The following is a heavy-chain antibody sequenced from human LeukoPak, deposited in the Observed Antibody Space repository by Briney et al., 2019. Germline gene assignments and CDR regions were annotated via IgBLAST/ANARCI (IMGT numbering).Heavy chain of an antibody. D-gene: IGHD1-26*01. Sequence: SQTLSPTCTVSGGSISSGGYYWNWIRRPPGKGLEWIGYIYYNGNTNYSPSLKSRVTMSVDTSKNLFSLKVSSVTAADTAVYYCARGRSNYYGMDVWGQGTTVTVSS. V-gene: IGHV4-61*08. CDR3: ARGRSNYYGMDV. CDR2: IYYNGNT. CDR1: GGSISSGGYY. J-gene: IGHJ6*02.